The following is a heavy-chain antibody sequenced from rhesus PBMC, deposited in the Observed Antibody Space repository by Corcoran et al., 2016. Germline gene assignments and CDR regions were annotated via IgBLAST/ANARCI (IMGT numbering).Heavy chain of an antibody. V-gene: IGHV4-80*01. D-gene: IGHD1-1*01. J-gene: IGHJ4*01. Sequence: QVQLQESGPGLVKPSETLSLTCTVSGASISSDWRAWIRQPAGKGLEWSGENKGNSRTTNSNPSLPSRVTIAKAASGNQFSLNLNSLTSAGTAVYYCATAGNWRFGDWGQGVLVTVSS. CDR3: ATAGNWRFGD. CDR1: GASISSDW. CDR2: NKGNSRTT.